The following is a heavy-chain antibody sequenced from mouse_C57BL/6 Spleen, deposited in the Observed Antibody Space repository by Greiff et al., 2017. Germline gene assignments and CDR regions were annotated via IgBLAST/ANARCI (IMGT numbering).Heavy chain of an antibody. CDR2: IYTGSGYT. V-gene: IGHV1-58*01. J-gene: IGHJ2*01. D-gene: IGHD2-3*01. CDR1: GYTFTSYG. CDR3: ARSLYECYSDY. Sequence: VQLQQSGAELVRPGSSVKMSCKTSGYTFTSYGINWVKQRTGQGLEWIGYIYTGSGYTEYNEQFKGKDTLTSDTSSSTAYMQLSSLTSEDSAIYFCARSLYECYSDYWGQGTTLTVSA.